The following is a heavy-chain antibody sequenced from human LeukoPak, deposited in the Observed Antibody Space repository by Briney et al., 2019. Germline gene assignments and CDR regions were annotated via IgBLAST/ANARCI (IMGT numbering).Heavy chain of an antibody. J-gene: IGHJ4*02. Sequence: GGSLRLSCAASGLVFGKYAMAWVRQAPGKGLECVSIISDDSSFTYYLDSVKGRSTIFRDNSKNTLYLHMNSLKAEDTAAYYCAKGRCSGPGCDSFDYWGQGTLVTVSS. CDR3: AKGRCSGPGCDSFDY. D-gene: IGHD5-12*01. V-gene: IGHV3-23*01. CDR1: GLVFGKYA. CDR2: ISDDSSFT.